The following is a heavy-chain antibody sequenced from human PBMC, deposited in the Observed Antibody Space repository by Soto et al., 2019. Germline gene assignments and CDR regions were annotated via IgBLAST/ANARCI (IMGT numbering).Heavy chain of an antibody. J-gene: IGHJ4*02. V-gene: IGHV1-18*01. CDR1: GYTFTSYG. D-gene: IGHD1-26*01. CDR3: ARDRNPRSLAAFDY. Sequence: ASLKVSCKASGYTFTSYGISWVRQAPGQGLEWMGWISAYNGNTNYAQKLQGRVTMTTDTSTSTAYMELRSLRSDDTAVYYCARDRNPRSLAAFDYWGQGTLVTVSS. CDR2: ISAYNGNT.